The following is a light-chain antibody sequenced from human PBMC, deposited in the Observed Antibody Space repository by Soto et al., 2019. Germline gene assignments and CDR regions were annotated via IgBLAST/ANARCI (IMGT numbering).Light chain of an antibody. CDR3: SSYAGSSWV. CDR2: DVS. CDR1: SSDVGAYNY. V-gene: IGLV2-8*01. Sequence: QSVLTQPPSASGSPGQSVTISCTGNSSDVGAYNYVSWYQQHPGKAPKLMIYDVSKRPSGVPYRFSGSKSGNAASLTVSGLQGEDAADYYCSSYAGSSWVFGGGTKLTVL. J-gene: IGLJ3*02.